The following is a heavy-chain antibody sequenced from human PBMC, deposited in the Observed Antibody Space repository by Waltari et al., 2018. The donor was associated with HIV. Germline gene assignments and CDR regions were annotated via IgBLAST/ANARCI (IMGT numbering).Heavy chain of an antibody. CDR1: GGSISSSSYY. J-gene: IGHJ4*02. Sequence: QLQLQESGPGLVKPSETLSLTCTVPGGSISSSSYYWGWSRQPPGKGLEWIGSIYYSGSTYYNPSLKSRVTISVDTSKNQFSLKLSSVTAADTAVYYCARERYCSGGSCPFDYWGQGTLVTVSS. CDR2: IYYSGST. D-gene: IGHD2-15*01. CDR3: ARERYCSGGSCPFDY. V-gene: IGHV4-39*07.